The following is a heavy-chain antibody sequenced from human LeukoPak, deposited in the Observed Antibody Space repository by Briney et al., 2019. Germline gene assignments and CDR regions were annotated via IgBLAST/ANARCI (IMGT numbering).Heavy chain of an antibody. V-gene: IGHV1-2*02. CDR1: GYTFTGYY. D-gene: IGHD6-25*01. CDR2: INPNSGGA. J-gene: IGHJ6*02. Sequence: ASVKVSCKASGYTFTGYYIHWLRQGPGQGLEWMGWINPNSGGANYAQKFQGRVTMARDTSISTAYMELTRLNSDDTAVYYCARRAVYYYYGMDVWGQGSTVTVSS. CDR3: ARRAVYYYYGMDV.